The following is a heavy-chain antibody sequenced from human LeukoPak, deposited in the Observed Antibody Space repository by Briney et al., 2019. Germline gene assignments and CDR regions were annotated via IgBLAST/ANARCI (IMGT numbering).Heavy chain of an antibody. CDR3: VRYRTNPNY. Sequence: PGGSLRLSCAASGFTFSSSWMSWVRQAPGKGLEWVASIKEDGSETYYVDSVKGRFTISRDNAKNSLSLQTTSLRAEDTAVYYCVRYRTNPNYWGQGTLVTVSS. CDR2: IKEDGSET. J-gene: IGHJ4*02. V-gene: IGHV3-7*01. D-gene: IGHD1-7*01. CDR1: GFTFSSSW.